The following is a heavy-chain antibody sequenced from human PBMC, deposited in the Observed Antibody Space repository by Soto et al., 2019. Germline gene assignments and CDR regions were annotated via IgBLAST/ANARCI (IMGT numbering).Heavy chain of an antibody. D-gene: IGHD3-3*01. CDR1: GGSISSSSYY. J-gene: IGHJ4*02. CDR2: IYYSGST. V-gene: IGHV4-39*01. CDR3: ASGSDFWSGYFVDY. Sequence: SETLSLTCTVSGGSISSSSYYWGWIRQPPGKGLEWIGSIYYSGSTYYNPSLKSRVTISVDTSKNQFSLKLSSVTAADTAVYYCASGSDFWSGYFVDYWGQGTLVTVSS.